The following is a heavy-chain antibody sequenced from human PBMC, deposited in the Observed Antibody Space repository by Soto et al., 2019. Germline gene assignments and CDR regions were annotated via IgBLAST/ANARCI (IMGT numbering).Heavy chain of an antibody. CDR1: GFTFSSYA. V-gene: IGHV3-23*01. CDR3: AKGGVWFGDYGMDV. D-gene: IGHD3-10*01. Sequence: EVQLLESGGGLVQPGGSLRLSCAASGFTFSSYAMSWVRQAPGKGLEWVSAISGSGGSTYYADSVKGRFTISRDNSKNTLYLEMSGLRAEDTAVYYCAKGGVWFGDYGMDVWCQGTTVTVSS. CDR2: ISGSGGST. J-gene: IGHJ6*02.